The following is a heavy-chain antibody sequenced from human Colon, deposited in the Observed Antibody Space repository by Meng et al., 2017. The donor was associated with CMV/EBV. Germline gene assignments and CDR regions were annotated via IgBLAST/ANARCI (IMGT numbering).Heavy chain of an antibody. CDR1: GFSFSDYY. CDR2: ISDSGRTI. Sequence: GGSLRLSCAVSGFSFSDYYMSWVRQAPGKGLEWVSSISDSGRTIYYADSVRGRFTIPRDNANNSLYLQLNDLRAEDTAMYYCARDLPGSAYYYYYGLDVWGQGTTVTVSS. V-gene: IGHV3-11*01. J-gene: IGHJ6*02. D-gene: IGHD6-6*01. CDR3: ARDLPGSAYYYYYGLDV.